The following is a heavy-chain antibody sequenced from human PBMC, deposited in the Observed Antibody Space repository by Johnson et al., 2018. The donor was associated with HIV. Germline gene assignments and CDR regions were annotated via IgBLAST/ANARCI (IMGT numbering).Heavy chain of an antibody. D-gene: IGHD4-17*01. V-gene: IGHV3-66*01. Sequence: EQLVESGGGLVQPGGSLRLSCAASDFTVGSIYMSWVRQAPGKGLEWVSLIYSGGSSYYADSVKDRFTISRDNSKNTLYLQMNSLRVEDTDVYYCAKGADYADYEGAFDIWGQGTMVTVSS. CDR2: IYSGGSS. J-gene: IGHJ3*02. CDR3: AKGADYADYEGAFDI. CDR1: DFTVGSIY.